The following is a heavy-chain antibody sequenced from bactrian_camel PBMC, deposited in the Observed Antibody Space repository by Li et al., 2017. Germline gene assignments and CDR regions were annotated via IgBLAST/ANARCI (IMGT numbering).Heavy chain of an antibody. J-gene: IGHJ6*01. V-gene: IGHV3-2*01. CDR1: GFTLSNYY. Sequence: HVQLVESGGGSVQAGESLRLSCAASGFTLSNYYMSWVRQAPGKGLEWVSAIYSGGNTIYADSVKGRFTISKDNAKNTLYLQMNSLKPEDTAVYYCATWWSVGFWGQGTQVTVS. CDR3: ATWWSVGF. D-gene: IGHD7*01. CDR2: IYSGGNT.